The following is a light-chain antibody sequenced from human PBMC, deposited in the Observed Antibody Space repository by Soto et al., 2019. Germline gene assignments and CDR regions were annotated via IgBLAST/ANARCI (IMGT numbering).Light chain of an antibody. J-gene: IGKJ1*01. CDR3: LKYANSPWT. CDR2: GAS. CDR1: QSVDSNY. Sequence: EIVLTQSPCTLSLSPGERATLACRASQSVDSNYLAWYQQKSGRAPRHLIYGASRRATGIPDRFSGSGSGTDLPLTVSRLEPEDLAVYYFLKYANSPWTLGQGTKVEIK. V-gene: IGKV3-20*01.